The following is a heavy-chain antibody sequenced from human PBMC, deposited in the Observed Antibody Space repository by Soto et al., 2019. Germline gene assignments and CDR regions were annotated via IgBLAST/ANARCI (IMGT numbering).Heavy chain of an antibody. CDR1: GNSITSANY. J-gene: IGHJ5*02. CDR3: ARATYCGSGCYFGWFDP. CDR2: IYHSGST. D-gene: IGHD2-21*01. V-gene: IGHV4-38-2*01. Sequence: PSETLSLTCAVSGNSITSANYWGWIRQPPGKGLEWIGSIYHSGSTYYNPSLKSRVTISVDTSRNQFSLKLGSVTAADTAVYYCARATYCGSGCYFGWFDPWGRGALVTVSS.